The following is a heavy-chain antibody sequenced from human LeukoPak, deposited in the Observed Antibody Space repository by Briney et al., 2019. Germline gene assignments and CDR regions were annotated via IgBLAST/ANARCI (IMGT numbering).Heavy chain of an antibody. Sequence: PSETLSLTCTVSGASISSYYWSWIRRPPGKGLEWIGYMYYSGSTNYNPSLKSRVTISVDTSKNQFSLKLSSVTAADTAVYYCAREGLTGTTDYWGQGTLVTVSS. J-gene: IGHJ4*02. V-gene: IGHV4-59*01. D-gene: IGHD1-7*01. CDR1: GASISSYY. CDR3: AREGLTGTTDY. CDR2: MYYSGST.